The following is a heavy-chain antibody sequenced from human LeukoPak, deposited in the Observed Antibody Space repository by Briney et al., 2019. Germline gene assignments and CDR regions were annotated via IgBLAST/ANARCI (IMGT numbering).Heavy chain of an antibody. D-gene: IGHD2-2*02. J-gene: IGHJ4*02. CDR2: IYNSGST. Sequence: SGKLSLTCAVSGGSLSSFHLGGSREPAREGVGGVGGIYNSGSTNYNPSLKSRVTMSVDTSKNQFSLKLSSVTAADTAVYYCARSRGYCSSTCRYTEGVFDYWGQGTLVTVSS. CDR3: ARSRGYCSSTCRYTEGVFDY. CDR1: GGSLSSFH. V-gene: IGHV4-59*10.